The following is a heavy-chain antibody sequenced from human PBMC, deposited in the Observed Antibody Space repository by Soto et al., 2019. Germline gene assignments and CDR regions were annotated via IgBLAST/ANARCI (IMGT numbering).Heavy chain of an antibody. D-gene: IGHD3-22*01. CDR3: ARAPLSTSYYDSNGYSVPNNFEY. CDR1: GGSISSADYY. V-gene: IGHV4-30-4*01. J-gene: IGHJ4*02. CDR2: IYYSGST. Sequence: NPSETLSLTCTVSGGSISSADYYWSWIRQPPGKGLEWIGYIYYSGSTYYNPSLKSRVTISVDTSKNQFSLKLSSVTAADTAVYYCARAPLSTSYYDSNGYSVPNNFEYWGQGTLVTVSS.